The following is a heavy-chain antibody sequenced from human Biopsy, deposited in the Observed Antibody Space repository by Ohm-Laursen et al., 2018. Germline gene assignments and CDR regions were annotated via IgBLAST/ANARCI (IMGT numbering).Heavy chain of an antibody. CDR2: INHRGST. CDR1: GGSFSGYY. V-gene: IGHV4-34*01. CDR3: ARAVDYYDPYYYYGLDV. Sequence: SDTLSLTCAVYGGSFSGYYWSWIRQPPGKGLEWIGEINHRGSTNYNSSLKSRVTISVDTSKNQFSLKLRSVTAADTAVYYCARAVDYYDPYYYYGLDVWGQGTTVTVSS. D-gene: IGHD3-16*01. J-gene: IGHJ6*02.